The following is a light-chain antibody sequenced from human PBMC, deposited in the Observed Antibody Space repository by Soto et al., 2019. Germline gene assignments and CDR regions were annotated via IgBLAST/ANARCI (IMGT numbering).Light chain of an antibody. CDR3: SSYTSDSTLV. CDR1: NIGAAYD. J-gene: IGLJ3*02. Sequence: QSVLAQPPSVSGAPGQRVTISCSNIGAAYDVHWYQQLPGTAPKLLIFGNSRRPSGVPDRFSGAKSGTSASLAITGLQAEEEADYYCSSYTSDSTLVFGGGPKLTVL. CDR2: GNS. V-gene: IGLV1-40*01.